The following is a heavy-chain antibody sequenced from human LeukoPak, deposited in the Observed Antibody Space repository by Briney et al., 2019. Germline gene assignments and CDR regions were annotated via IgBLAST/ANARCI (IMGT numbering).Heavy chain of an antibody. D-gene: IGHD5-24*01. CDR1: GGSFSGYY. Sequence: ASETLSLTCAVYGGSFSGYYWSWIRQPPGEGLEWIGEINHSGSTNYNPSLKSRVTISVDTSKNQFSLKLSSVTAADTAVYYCARGLWLPQSSYWGQGTLVTVSS. J-gene: IGHJ4*02. CDR3: ARGLWLPQSSY. CDR2: INHSGST. V-gene: IGHV4-34*01.